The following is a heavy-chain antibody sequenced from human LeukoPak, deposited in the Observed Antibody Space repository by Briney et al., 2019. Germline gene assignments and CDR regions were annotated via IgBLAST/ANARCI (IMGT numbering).Heavy chain of an antibody. V-gene: IGHV3-23*01. CDR3: AKDRRFLEWPNYYMDV. D-gene: IGHD3-3*01. CDR1: GFTLSNYG. CDR2: ISGSGFNT. J-gene: IGHJ6*03. Sequence: GGTLRLSCAGSGFTLSNYGMSWVRQAPGKGLEWVSSISGSGFNTFYSDSVKGRFAISRDNPKNTLYLQMNSLRAEDTAIYICAKDRRFLEWPNYYMDVWGKGTTVTVSS.